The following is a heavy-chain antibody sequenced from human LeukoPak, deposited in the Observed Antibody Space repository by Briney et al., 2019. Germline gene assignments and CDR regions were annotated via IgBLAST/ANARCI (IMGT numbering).Heavy chain of an antibody. V-gene: IGHV1-69*13. CDR2: IIPIFGTA. J-gene: IGHJ5*02. CDR1: GGTFSSYA. D-gene: IGHD3-22*01. Sequence: GAPVKVSCKASGGTFSSYAISWVRQAPGQGLEWMGGIIPIFGTANYAQKFQGRVTITADESTSTAYMGLSSLRSEDTAVYYCARGPPHSILQNYYDSSGSCWFDPWGQGTLVTVSS. CDR3: ARGPPHSILQNYYDSSGSCWFDP.